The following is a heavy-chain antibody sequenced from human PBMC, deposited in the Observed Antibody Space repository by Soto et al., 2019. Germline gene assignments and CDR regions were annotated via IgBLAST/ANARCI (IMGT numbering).Heavy chain of an antibody. CDR2: IYSGGST. CDR1: GFTVSSNY. V-gene: IGHV3-53*01. CDR3: ARATTVNDAFDI. D-gene: IGHD4-17*01. J-gene: IGHJ3*02. Sequence: GSLRLSCAASGFTVSSNYMSWVRQAPGKGLEWVSVIYSGGSTYYADSVKGRFTISRDNSKNTLYLQMNSLRAEDTAVYYCARATTVNDAFDIWGQGTMVTVSS.